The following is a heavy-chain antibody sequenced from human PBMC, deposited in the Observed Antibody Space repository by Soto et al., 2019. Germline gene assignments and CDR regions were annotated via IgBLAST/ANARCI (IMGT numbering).Heavy chain of an antibody. CDR3: ARVVYGDYGYYYYYMDV. CDR2: IYSGGST. D-gene: IGHD4-17*01. J-gene: IGHJ6*03. V-gene: IGHV3-53*04. Sequence: GGSLRLSCAASGFTVSSNYMSWVRQAPGKGLEWVSVIYSGGSTYYADSVKGRFAISRHNSKNTLYLQMNSLRAEDTAVYYCARVVYGDYGYYYYYMDVWGKGTTVTVSS. CDR1: GFTVSSNY.